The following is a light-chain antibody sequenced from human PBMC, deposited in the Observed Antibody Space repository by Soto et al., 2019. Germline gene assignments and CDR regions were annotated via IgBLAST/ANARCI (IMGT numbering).Light chain of an antibody. CDR2: GSS. V-gene: IGKV3-15*01. CDR1: ESVSSS. Sequence: ETVMTQSPDTLSVSPGERVTLSCRASESVSSSLAWYQQNPGQAPRLLFYGSSTRATGVPGRFWGGGSGTEFTLTISSLQSEDFAVYYCQQYYNWPWTFGQGTRVEIK. J-gene: IGKJ1*01. CDR3: QQYYNWPWT.